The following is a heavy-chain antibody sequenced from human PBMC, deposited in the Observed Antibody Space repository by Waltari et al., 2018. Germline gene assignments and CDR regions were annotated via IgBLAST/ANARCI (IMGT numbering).Heavy chain of an antibody. Sequence: QVQLQESGPGLVKPSETLSLSCAVSGASINSLYWSWIRQSPGRGLEWIGYIYYTGSTGYNPSLQGRAIISLDTSKENFSLKLRSVTATDTAVYYCARQQFGSEYYYGMDVWGQGTTVTVS. V-gene: IGHV4-59*08. CDR2: IYYTGST. CDR1: GASINSLY. J-gene: IGHJ6*02. D-gene: IGHD3-16*01. CDR3: ARQQFGSEYYYGMDV.